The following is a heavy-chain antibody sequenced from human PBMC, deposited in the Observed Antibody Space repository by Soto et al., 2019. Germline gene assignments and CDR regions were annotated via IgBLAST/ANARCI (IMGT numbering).Heavy chain of an antibody. J-gene: IGHJ4*01. Sequence: GXPVEVACKASGGNTSSYALRWVRQASGPGLEWVVAIIPIFVTANYAQKFQGRVTITADKSTSTAYMELSSLRSEDTAVYYCARGYCSGGSCQTPHFDYWGDGTLITVCS. D-gene: IGHD2-15*01. V-gene: IGHV1-69*06. CDR1: GGNTSSYA. CDR3: ARGYCSGGSCQTPHFDY. CDR2: IIPIFVTA.